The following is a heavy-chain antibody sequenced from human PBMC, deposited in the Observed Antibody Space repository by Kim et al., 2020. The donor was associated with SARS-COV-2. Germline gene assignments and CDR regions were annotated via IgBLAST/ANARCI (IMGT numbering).Heavy chain of an antibody. Sequence: GNTKYSQKFQGRVTITRDTSASTAYMELSSLRSEDTAVYYCARKITTDYWGQGTLVTVSS. CDR3: ARKITTDY. D-gene: IGHD3-22*01. J-gene: IGHJ4*02. CDR2: GNT. V-gene: IGHV1-3*01.